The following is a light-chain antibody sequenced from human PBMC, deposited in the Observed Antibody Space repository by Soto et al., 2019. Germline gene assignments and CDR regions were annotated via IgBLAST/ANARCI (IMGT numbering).Light chain of an antibody. CDR1: SSDVGGYNY. J-gene: IGLJ2*01. CDR2: EVS. Sequence: QSALTQPASVSGSPGQSITIYCTGSSSDVGGYNYVSWYQQHPGKAPKVMIYEVSNRPSGVSWRFSGSKSDNTASLTISGLQAEDEADYYCSSYTSSSTLSFGGGTKLTVL. V-gene: IGLV2-14*03. CDR3: SSYTSSSTLS.